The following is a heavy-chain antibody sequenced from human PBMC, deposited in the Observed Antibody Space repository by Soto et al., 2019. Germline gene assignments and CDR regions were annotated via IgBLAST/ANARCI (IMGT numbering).Heavy chain of an antibody. CDR3: ARGGPRYCSGGSCYLIHGGYYYGMDV. Sequence: EVQLVESGGGLVQPGGSLRLSCAASGFTFSSYDMHWVRQATGKGLEWVSAIGTAGDTYYPGSVKGRFTISRENAKNSLYLQMNSLRAGDTAVYYCARGGPRYCSGGSCYLIHGGYYYGMDVWGQGTTVTVSS. J-gene: IGHJ6*02. D-gene: IGHD2-15*01. V-gene: IGHV3-13*01. CDR2: IGTAGDT. CDR1: GFTFSSYD.